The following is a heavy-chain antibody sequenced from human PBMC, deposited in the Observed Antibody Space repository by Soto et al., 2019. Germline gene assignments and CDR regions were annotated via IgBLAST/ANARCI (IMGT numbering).Heavy chain of an antibody. CDR1: GGSFNNYA. D-gene: IGHD3-10*01. CDR2: IIPNFDTP. Sequence: QVHLVQSGAEVKKPGSSVKVSCKTSGGSFNNYAVSWVRQAPGQGLEWMGGIIPNFDTPNYAQKFQDRVTSIADESTRTVYMELRSLRSNDTAVYYCAVAMVREILIFESSGMHVWGQGTTVIVSS. CDR3: AVAMVREILIFESSGMHV. V-gene: IGHV1-69*01. J-gene: IGHJ6*02.